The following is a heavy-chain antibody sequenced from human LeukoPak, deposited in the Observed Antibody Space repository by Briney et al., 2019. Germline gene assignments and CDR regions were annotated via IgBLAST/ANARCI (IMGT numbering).Heavy chain of an antibody. V-gene: IGHV4-59*01. CDR1: GGSISSYY. D-gene: IGHD4-17*01. CDR2: IYYSGST. J-gene: IGHJ6*03. Sequence: PSETLSLTCTVSGGSISSYYWSWLRQPPGKGLEWIGYIYYSGSTNYNPSLKSRVTISVDTSKNQFSLKLSSVTAADTAVYYCARVPPKTTVTTRYYYYYVDVWGKGTTVTVSS. CDR3: ARVPPKTTVTTRYYYYYVDV.